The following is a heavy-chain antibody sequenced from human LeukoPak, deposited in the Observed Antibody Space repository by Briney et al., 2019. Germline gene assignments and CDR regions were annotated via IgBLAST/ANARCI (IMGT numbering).Heavy chain of an antibody. CDR1: GGSISSYY. D-gene: IGHD3-22*01. Sequence: SETLSLTCTVSGGSISSYYWSWIRQPPGKGLEWIAYISDIGSINYNPSLKSRVTISVDTSKNQFSLKLSSVTAADTAVYYCAIRALDYYDSSERDAFDIWGQGTMVTVSS. CDR3: AIRALDYYDSSERDAFDI. V-gene: IGHV4-59*01. CDR2: ISDIGSI. J-gene: IGHJ3*02.